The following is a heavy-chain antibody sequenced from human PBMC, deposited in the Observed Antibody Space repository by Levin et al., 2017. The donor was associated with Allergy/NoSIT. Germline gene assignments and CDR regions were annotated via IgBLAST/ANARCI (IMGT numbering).Heavy chain of an antibody. D-gene: IGHD3-10*01. J-gene: IGHJ4*02. CDR2: ISYDGSNK. CDR1: GFTFTSYG. Sequence: SCAASGFTFTSYGMHWVRQAPGKGLEWLAIISYDGSNKYHADSVRGRFTISRDNSKNTLYLQMSSLRAEDTAVYYCAKRQYYYGSGSYSPIDYWGQGTLVTVSS. CDR3: AKRQYYYGSGSYSPIDY. V-gene: IGHV3-30*18.